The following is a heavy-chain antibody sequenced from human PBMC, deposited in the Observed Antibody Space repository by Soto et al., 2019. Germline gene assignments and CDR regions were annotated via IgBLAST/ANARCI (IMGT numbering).Heavy chain of an antibody. CDR2: IDSSSDSI. D-gene: IGHD6-19*01. Sequence: EVQLVESGGGLVQPGGSLRLSCAASGFTLSSHNMSWVRQAPGKGLEWLSYIDSSSDSIHYADSVKGRFSISRDNARNSLYPQMDSLGDDDTAVYYCARIPYSSGLFDCWGQGTLVTVSS. CDR3: ARIPYSSGLFDC. CDR1: GFTLSSHN. V-gene: IGHV3-48*02. J-gene: IGHJ4*02.